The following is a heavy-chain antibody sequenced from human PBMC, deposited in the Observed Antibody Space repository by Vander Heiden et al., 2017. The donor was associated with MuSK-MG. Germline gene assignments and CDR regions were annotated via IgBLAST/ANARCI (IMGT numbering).Heavy chain of an antibody. J-gene: IGHJ4*02. CDR3: ARGKTWRDY. CDR1: GFTFSGYW. V-gene: IGHV3-7*01. CDR2: IKEDGGEK. D-gene: IGHD1-1*01. Sequence: EVQVVESGGGLVQPGGSLRLSCAVPGFTFSGYWMSWVRQAPGKGLEWVANIKEDGGEKYYVDSVKGRFTISRDNAKNSLYLQMNTLRAEDTAVYYCARGKTWRDYWGQGTLVTVSS.